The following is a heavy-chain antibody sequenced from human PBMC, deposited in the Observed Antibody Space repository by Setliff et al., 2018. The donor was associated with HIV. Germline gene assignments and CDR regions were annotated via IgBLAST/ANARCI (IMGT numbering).Heavy chain of an antibody. CDR2: IKQDGSEK. Sequence: GESLKISCAASGFTFSSYWMNWVRQAPGKGLEWVANIKQDGSEKYYVDSVKGRFTISRDNAKNSLYLQMNSLRAEDTAVYYCARSFWCFVRNAASDIWGQGTMVTVSS. V-gene: IGHV3-7*01. D-gene: IGHD2-8*01. J-gene: IGHJ3*02. CDR1: GFTFSSYW. CDR3: ARSFWCFVRNAASDI.